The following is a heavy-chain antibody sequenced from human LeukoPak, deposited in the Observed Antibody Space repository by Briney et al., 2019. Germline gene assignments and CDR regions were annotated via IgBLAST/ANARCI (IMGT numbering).Heavy chain of an antibody. CDR3: AKDVFGVSPCFGY. V-gene: IGHV3-23*01. CDR1: GFTFSSYA. Sequence: PGGSLRLPCAASGFTFSSYAMSWVRQAPGKRLESVSDVSGSGGSTYYADSVKGRFTISRDNSKNTLCLQMNSLRAEDTAVYYCAKDVFGVSPCFGYWGQGTLLTVSS. J-gene: IGHJ4*02. D-gene: IGHD3-10*01. CDR2: VSGSGGST.